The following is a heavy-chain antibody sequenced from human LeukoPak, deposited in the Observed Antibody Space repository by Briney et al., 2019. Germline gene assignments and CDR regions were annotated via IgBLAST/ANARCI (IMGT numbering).Heavy chain of an antibody. CDR3: ARLIPKRWQQLAWFDP. V-gene: IGHV4-39*01. D-gene: IGHD6-13*01. J-gene: IGHJ5*02. CDR1: GGSISSSSYY. Sequence: PSETLSLTCTVSGGSISSSSYYWGWIRQPPGKGLEWIGSIYYSGSTYYNPSLKSRVTISVDTSKNQFSLKLSSVTAADTAVYYCARLIPKRWQQLAWFDPWGQGTLVTVSS. CDR2: IYYSGST.